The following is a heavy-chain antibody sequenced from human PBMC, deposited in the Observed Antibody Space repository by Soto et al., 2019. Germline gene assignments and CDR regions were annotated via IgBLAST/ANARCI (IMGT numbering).Heavy chain of an antibody. Sequence: GASVKVSCKASGYTFTSYGITWVRQAPGQGLEWMGWISAHNGNTDYAQKLQGRVTVTRDTSTSTAYMELRSLRSDDTAVYYCARGRYGDYWDQGALVTVSS. D-gene: IGHD1-1*01. CDR3: ARGRYGDY. J-gene: IGHJ4*02. CDR1: GYTFTSYG. V-gene: IGHV1-18*01. CDR2: ISAHNGNT.